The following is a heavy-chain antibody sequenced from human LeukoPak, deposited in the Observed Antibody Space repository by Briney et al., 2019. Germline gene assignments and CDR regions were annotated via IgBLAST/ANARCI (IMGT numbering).Heavy chain of an antibody. CDR1: DDSVSSNRYY. Sequence: SETLSLTCSVSDDSVSSNRYYWSWLRQPPGKALEWIGFNGGTKYNPSLKSRVTILGDTSKRQFSLTLSSVTAADTAVYYCASSGYLPQTFDYWGQGALVTVSS. CDR2: NGGT. CDR3: ASSGYLPQTFDY. J-gene: IGHJ4*02. V-gene: IGHV4-61*01. D-gene: IGHD3-22*01.